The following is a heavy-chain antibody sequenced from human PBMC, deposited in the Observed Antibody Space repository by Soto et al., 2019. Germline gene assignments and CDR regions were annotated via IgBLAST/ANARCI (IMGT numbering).Heavy chain of an antibody. Sequence: QVQVQESGPGLVKPSDTLSLTCTVAGGSVSSRSYFWGWIRQPPGKGLEWIGTIYYNGSTYYNPSLKGRVTLSVDTPNNQFSLKLTSVTASDTALYYCARQRVIPATPTNWFDPWGQGTLVTVSS. V-gene: IGHV4-39*01. CDR2: IYYNGST. D-gene: IGHD2-15*01. J-gene: IGHJ5*02. CDR3: ARQRVIPATPTNWFDP. CDR1: GGSVSSRSYF.